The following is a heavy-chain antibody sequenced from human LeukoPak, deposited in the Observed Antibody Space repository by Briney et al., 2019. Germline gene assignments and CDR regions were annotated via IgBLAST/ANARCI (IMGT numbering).Heavy chain of an antibody. CDR2: ISSSSSYI. V-gene: IGHV3-21*01. CDR3: ARGGYTYGPATLGALDI. D-gene: IGHD5-18*01. J-gene: IGHJ3*02. CDR1: GFTFSSYS. Sequence: GGSLRLSCAASGFTFSSYSMNWVRQAPGKGLEWVSCISSSSSYIYYADSVKGRFTISRDNAKNTLYLQMNSLRAEDTAVYYCARGGYTYGPATLGALDIWGPGTMVPVSS.